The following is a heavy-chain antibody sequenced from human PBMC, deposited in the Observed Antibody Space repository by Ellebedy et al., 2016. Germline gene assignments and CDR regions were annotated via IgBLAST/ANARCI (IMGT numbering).Heavy chain of an antibody. V-gene: IGHV3-30*18. CDR3: AKEAEMTRIMSYFGLDV. D-gene: IGHD5-24*01. CDR1: GFSLSPYG. CDR2: ISHDGRDI. J-gene: IGHJ6*02. Sequence: GESLKISXAASGFSLSPYGGHWVRQAPGKGLEWVAVISHDGRDIYYADSVKGRFTISRDNSKNTLSLEKNSLRPEDTAVYYCAKEAEMTRIMSYFGLDVWGQGTTVTVSS.